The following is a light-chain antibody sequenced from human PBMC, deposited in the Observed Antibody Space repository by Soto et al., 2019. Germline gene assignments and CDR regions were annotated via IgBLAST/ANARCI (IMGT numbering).Light chain of an antibody. CDR2: DND. Sequence: QSVLTQPPSVSAAPGQKVTISCSGSSSNIGNNYVSWYQHLPGTAPKLLIYDNDKRPSGIPDRFSGSRSGTSATLDITGLQTGDEADYYCGTWDSSLSAWVFGRGTKLTVL. J-gene: IGLJ6*01. V-gene: IGLV1-51*01. CDR1: SSNIGNNY. CDR3: GTWDSSLSAWV.